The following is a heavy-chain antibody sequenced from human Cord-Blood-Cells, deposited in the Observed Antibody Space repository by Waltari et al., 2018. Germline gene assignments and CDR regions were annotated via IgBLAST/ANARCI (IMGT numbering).Heavy chain of an antibody. Sequence: QVQLQESGPGLVKPSETLSLTCAVSGYSISSGYSWGWLRQPPGKGLEWIGSIYHSGSTYYNPSLKSRVTISVDTSKNQFSLKLSSVTAADTAVYYCARDLGWDWGQGTLVTVSS. J-gene: IGHJ4*02. CDR2: IYHSGST. V-gene: IGHV4-38-2*02. CDR1: GYSISSGYS. D-gene: IGHD6-19*01. CDR3: ARDLGWD.